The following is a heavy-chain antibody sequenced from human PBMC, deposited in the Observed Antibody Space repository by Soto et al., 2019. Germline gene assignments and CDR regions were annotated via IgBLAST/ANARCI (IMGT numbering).Heavy chain of an antibody. V-gene: IGHV1-69*08. J-gene: IGHJ3*02. CDR1: GGTFSSYT. Sequence: QVQLVQSGAEVKKPGSSVKVSCKASGGTFSSYTISWVRQAPGQGLEWMGRIIPILGIANYAQKFQGRVTITADKSTSTGYMELSSLRAEDTAVYYCARERFVEMATVGVDAFDIWGQGTMVAVSS. D-gene: IGHD4-4*01. CDR3: ARERFVEMATVGVDAFDI. CDR2: IIPILGIA.